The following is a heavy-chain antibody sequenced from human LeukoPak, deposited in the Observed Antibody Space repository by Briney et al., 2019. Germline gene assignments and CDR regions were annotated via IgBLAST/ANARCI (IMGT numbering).Heavy chain of an antibody. J-gene: IGHJ4*02. CDR1: GYTFTSYG. V-gene: IGHV1-18*01. CDR2: ISAYNGNT. Sequence: EASVEVSCKASGYTFTSYGISWVRQAPGQGLEWMGWISAYNGNTNYAQKLQGRVTMTTDTSTSTAYMELRSLRSDDTAVYYCARDRSTTWSFDYWGQGTLVTVSS. CDR3: ARDRSTTWSFDY. D-gene: IGHD6-13*01.